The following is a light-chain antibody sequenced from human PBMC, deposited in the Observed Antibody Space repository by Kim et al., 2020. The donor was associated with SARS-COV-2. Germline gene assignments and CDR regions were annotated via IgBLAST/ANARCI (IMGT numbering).Light chain of an antibody. CDR2: GAS. CDR3: QQYGSSRLT. V-gene: IGKV3-20*01. Sequence: SSVERTTPSSSASQSVIFSYISSYLQRPVPTPRLLIYGASRTATGIPDTYSVSGSVTDFTLTISRLEPEDFSEYYCQQYGSSRLTFGVGAQVDIK. CDR1: QSVIFSY. J-gene: IGKJ4*01.